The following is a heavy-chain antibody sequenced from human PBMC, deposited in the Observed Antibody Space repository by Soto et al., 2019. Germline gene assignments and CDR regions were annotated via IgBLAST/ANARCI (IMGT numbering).Heavy chain of an antibody. CDR3: ARDLLPYSGYEIHGHNGFDY. Sequence: GGSLRLSCAASGFTFSSYSMNWVRQAPGKGLEWVSSISSSSSYIYYADSVKGRFTISRDNAKNSLYLQMNSLRAEDTAVYYCARDLLPYSGYEIHGHNGFDYWGQGTLVTVSS. CDR2: ISSSSSYI. D-gene: IGHD5-12*01. V-gene: IGHV3-21*01. J-gene: IGHJ4*02. CDR1: GFTFSSYS.